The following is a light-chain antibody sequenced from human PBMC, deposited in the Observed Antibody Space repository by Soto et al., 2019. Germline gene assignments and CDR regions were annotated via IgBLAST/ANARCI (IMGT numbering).Light chain of an antibody. J-gene: IGKJ1*01. V-gene: IGKV3D-20*01. Sequence: EIGLTQSPPTLSLSPGERATLSCGASQSVSSSYLAWYQQKPGLAPRLLIYDASSRATGIPDRFSGSGSGTDFTLTIRRLEPEDFAVYSCQQYGSSPWTFGQGTKVEIK. CDR2: DAS. CDR3: QQYGSSPWT. CDR1: QSVSSSY.